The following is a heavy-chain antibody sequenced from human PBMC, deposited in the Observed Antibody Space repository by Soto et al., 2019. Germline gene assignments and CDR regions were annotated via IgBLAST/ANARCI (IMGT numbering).Heavy chain of an antibody. CDR2: IIPIFGTA. D-gene: IGHD1-26*01. J-gene: IGHJ2*01. V-gene: IGHV1-69*06. CDR1: GGTFSSYA. CDR3: ARYGSGWELRDWYFDL. Sequence: QVQLVQSGAEVKKPGSSVKVSCKASGGTFSSYALSWVRQAPGQGIEWRGGIIPIFGTANYAQKFQGRVTITADKSTSTAYMELSSLRSEDTAVYYCARYGSGWELRDWYFDLWGRGTLVTVSS.